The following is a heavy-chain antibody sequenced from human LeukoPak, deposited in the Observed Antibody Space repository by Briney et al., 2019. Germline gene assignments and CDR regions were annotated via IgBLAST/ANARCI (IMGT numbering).Heavy chain of an antibody. CDR1: GFTFSSYG. J-gene: IGHJ4*02. D-gene: IGHD2-2*02. CDR3: AKDPLYIDY. CDR2: IRYDATNT. V-gene: IGHV3-30*02. Sequence: GGSLRLSCAASGFTFSSYGMHWVRQAPGKGLEWVAFIRYDATNTYYTDSVKGRFTISRDNSKNTLSLQINSLRPEDTALYYCAKDPLYIDYWGQGTLVTVSS.